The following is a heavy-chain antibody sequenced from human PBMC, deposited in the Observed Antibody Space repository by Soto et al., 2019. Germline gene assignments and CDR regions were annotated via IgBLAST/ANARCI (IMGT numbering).Heavy chain of an antibody. Sequence: EVQLVESGGGLVKPGGSLRLSCAASGFIFSNAWMSWVRQAPGKGLEWVGLIKSKADGGTTNYAAPVKVRFNISRDGSKNTLYLQMTGLKTEDTAVSYCTTGWSSKAYWGQGNLVTVSS. V-gene: IGHV3-15*01. CDR3: TTGWSSKAY. CDR2: IKSKADGGTT. D-gene: IGHD3-3*01. CDR1: GFIFSNAW. J-gene: IGHJ4*02.